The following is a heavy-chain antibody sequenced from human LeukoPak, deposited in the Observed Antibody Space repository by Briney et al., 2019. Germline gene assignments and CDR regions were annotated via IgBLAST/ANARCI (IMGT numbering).Heavy chain of an antibody. J-gene: IGHJ6*03. CDR2: IIPIFGTA. Sequence: GASVKVSCKASGGTFSSYAISWVRQAPGQGLEWMGGIIPIFGTANYAQKFQGRVTITADESTSTAYMELSSLRSEDTAVYYCAIIQIVATIRGVKNYYYYMDVWGKGTTVTISS. D-gene: IGHD5-12*01. CDR1: GGTFSSYA. CDR3: AIIQIVATIRGVKNYYYYMDV. V-gene: IGHV1-69*13.